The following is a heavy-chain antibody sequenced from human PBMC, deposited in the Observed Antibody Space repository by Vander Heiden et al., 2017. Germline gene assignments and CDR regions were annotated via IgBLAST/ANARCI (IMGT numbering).Heavy chain of an antibody. CDR2: INWNGFST. V-gene: IGHV3-20*01. Sequence: EVQLVESGGGVIRPGGSLRLSCAGSGFTFDEYGMNWVRQAPGKGLEWVGGINWNGFSTLYADSVKGRFTITRDNAKNSLYLEMDSLRAEDTAFYHCARDRGVTVSGLFDFWGQGTPVTVSS. J-gene: IGHJ4*02. D-gene: IGHD6-19*01. CDR3: ARDRGVTVSGLFDF. CDR1: GFTFDEYG.